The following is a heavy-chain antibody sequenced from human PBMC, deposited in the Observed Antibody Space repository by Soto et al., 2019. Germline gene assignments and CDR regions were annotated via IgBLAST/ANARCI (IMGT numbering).Heavy chain of an antibody. J-gene: IGHJ4*02. CDR1: GGSISSSSYY. CDR3: ASTYYYDSSGYYVGFSDY. V-gene: IGHV4-39*01. CDR2: IYYSGST. D-gene: IGHD3-22*01. Sequence: SETLSLTCTVSGGSISSSSYYWGWIRQPPGKGLEWIGSIYYSGSTYYNPSLKSRVTISVDTSKNQFSLKLSSVTAADTAVYYCASTYYYDSSGYYVGFSDYWGQGTLVTVSS.